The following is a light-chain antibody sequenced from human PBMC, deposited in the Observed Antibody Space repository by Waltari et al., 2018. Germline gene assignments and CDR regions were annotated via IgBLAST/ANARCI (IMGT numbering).Light chain of an antibody. J-gene: IGKJ3*01. Sequence: DIQMTQSPSSVSASVGDRVSITCRASQDISGWLAWYQQKPGKAPKLLIYAASSLQSEVPSRFSGSGSGTDFTLSISSLLPEDFATYFCQQTYSLPSTFGPGTKVDIK. CDR1: QDISGW. V-gene: IGKV1-12*02. CDR3: QQTYSLPST. CDR2: AAS.